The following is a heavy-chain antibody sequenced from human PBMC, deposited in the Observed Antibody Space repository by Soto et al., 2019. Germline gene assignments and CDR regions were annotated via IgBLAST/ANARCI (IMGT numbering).Heavy chain of an antibody. V-gene: IGHV2-5*01. CDR1: GFSLSTSGVG. CDR2: IYWNDDK. J-gene: IGHJ4*02. D-gene: IGHD3-22*01. Sequence: ESGPTLVNPTQTLTLTCTFSGFSLSTSGVGVGWIRQPPGKALEWLALIYWNDDKRYSPSLKSRLTITKDTSKNQVVLTMTNMDPVDTATYYCARRHYDSSGYYYDFDCWGQGTLVTVSS. CDR3: ARRHYDSSGYYYDFDC.